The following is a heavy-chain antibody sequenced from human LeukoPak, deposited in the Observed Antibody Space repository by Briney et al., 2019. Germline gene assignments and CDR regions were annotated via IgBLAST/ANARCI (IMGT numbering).Heavy chain of an antibody. J-gene: IGHJ4*02. CDR3: ARSFYSPYYYFDY. CDR2: IYSGGST. Sequence: AGGSLRLSCAASGFTVSSNYMSWVRQAPGKGLEWVSVIYSGGSTYYADSVKGRFTISRDNSKNTLYLQMNSLRAEDTAVYYCARSFYSPYYYFDYWGQGTLVTVSS. V-gene: IGHV3-53*01. D-gene: IGHD2/OR15-2a*01. CDR1: GFTVSSNY.